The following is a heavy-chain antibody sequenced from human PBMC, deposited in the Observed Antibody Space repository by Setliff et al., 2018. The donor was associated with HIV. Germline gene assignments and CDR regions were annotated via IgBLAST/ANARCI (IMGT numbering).Heavy chain of an antibody. CDR3: AKGASLVPRRPHFCYFDY. V-gene: IGHV3-23*01. CDR2: ISGSGSST. Sequence: PGGSLRLSCAASGFTFSNYAMHWVRQAPGKGLEWVSGISGSGSSTYYADSVKGRFAISRDNSKNTLYLQMNRLRADDTAIYYCAKGASLVPRRPHFCYFDYWGQGALVTVSS. D-gene: IGHD3-16*02. CDR1: GFTFSNYA. J-gene: IGHJ4*02.